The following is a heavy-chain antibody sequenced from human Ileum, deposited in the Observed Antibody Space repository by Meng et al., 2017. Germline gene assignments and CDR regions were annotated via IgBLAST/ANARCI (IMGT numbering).Heavy chain of an antibody. J-gene: IGHJ4*02. Sequence: GESLKISCAVSGFNFSSYAMRWVRQAPGKGLERVSSISGSDGSTYYADSVKGRFTISRDNSKNALYLQINSLRADDTAVYYCARTSSSNYGFFDHWGRGALVTVSS. V-gene: IGHV3-23*01. D-gene: IGHD3-16*01. CDR3: ARTSSSNYGFFDH. CDR1: GFNFSSYA. CDR2: ISGSDGST.